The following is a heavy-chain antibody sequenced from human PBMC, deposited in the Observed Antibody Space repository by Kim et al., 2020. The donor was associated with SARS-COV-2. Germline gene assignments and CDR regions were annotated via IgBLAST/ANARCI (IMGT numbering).Heavy chain of an antibody. CDR1: GYTFTSYG. D-gene: IGHD6-19*01. V-gene: IGHV1-18*01. J-gene: IGHJ4*02. CDR2: ISAYNGNT. CDR3: ARDSEFEYSSGPFDY. Sequence: ASVKVSCKASGYTFTSYGISWVRQAPGQGLEWMGWISAYNGNTNYAQKLQGRVTMTTDTSTSTAYMELRSLRSDDTAVYYCARDSEFEYSSGPFDYWGQGTLVTVSS.